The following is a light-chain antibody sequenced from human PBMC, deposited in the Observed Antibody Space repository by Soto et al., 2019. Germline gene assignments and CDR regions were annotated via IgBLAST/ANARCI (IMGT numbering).Light chain of an antibody. CDR3: QKYSILPV. CDR1: QGIRNF. Sequence: DIQMTQSPPSLSASVGDRVTITCRASQGIRNFVAWYQQKPGKSPKLLIYAASTLQSGVPSRFCGSGSGPDFTLTINSLQPEDVATYYCQKYSILPVFGPGTKVEIK. V-gene: IGKV1-27*01. J-gene: IGKJ3*01. CDR2: AAS.